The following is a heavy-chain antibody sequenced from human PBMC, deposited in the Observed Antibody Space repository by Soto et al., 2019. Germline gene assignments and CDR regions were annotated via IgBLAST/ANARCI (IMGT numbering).Heavy chain of an antibody. Sequence: EVQLLESGGGLVQPGGSLRLSCAASGFTFSTYTMAWVRQAPGRGPEWVSGVGQDGAPYYADSVKGRFTISRDNSRSSVYLEMIALRGEDTAVYYCAKDMRPDGVWDFGHWGQVTLVTVSS. V-gene: IGHV3-23*01. CDR3: AKDMRPDGVWDFGH. CDR1: GFTFSTYT. J-gene: IGHJ4*02. D-gene: IGHD4-17*01. CDR2: VGQDGAP.